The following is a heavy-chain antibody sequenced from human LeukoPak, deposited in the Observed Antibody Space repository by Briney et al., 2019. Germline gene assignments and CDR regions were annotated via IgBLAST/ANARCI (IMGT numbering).Heavy chain of an antibody. Sequence: SVKVSCKASGYTFTSYYMHWVRQAPGQALEWMGWITPFDGNTNYAQKFQDRVTITRDRSMSTAYMELSSLRSEDTAMYYCARHSAPPRQLLARDNWFDPWGQGTLVTVSS. CDR2: ITPFDGNT. D-gene: IGHD2-2*01. V-gene: IGHV1-45*02. CDR1: GYTFTSYY. CDR3: ARHSAPPRQLLARDNWFDP. J-gene: IGHJ5*02.